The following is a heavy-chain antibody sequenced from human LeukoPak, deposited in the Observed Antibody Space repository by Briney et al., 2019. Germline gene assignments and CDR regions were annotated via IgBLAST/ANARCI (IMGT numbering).Heavy chain of an antibody. CDR2: IYSSGST. CDR3: ARPTPDSSGYYGGMDV. Sequence: AETLSLTCTVSGFSISNTTYRWAWIRQAPGRGREWIVRIYSSGSTSYNPSLKSRVTMSIDTSKNQLSLKLRSVAAADTAVFYCARPTPDSSGYYGGMDVWGQGTTVTVSS. CDR1: GFSISNTTYR. D-gene: IGHD3-22*01. V-gene: IGHV4-39*01. J-gene: IGHJ6*02.